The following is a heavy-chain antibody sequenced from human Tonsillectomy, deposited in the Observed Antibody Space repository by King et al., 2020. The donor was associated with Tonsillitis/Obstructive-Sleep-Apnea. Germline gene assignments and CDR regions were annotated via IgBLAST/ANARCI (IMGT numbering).Heavy chain of an antibody. CDR3: AKGNYDFWSGYTSGAFDI. Sequence: VQLVESGGGVVQPGRSLRLSCAASGFTFSNYGMHWVRQAPGKGLEWVAVISFDGSNKYYSDSVKGRFTISRDNSRNTLYLQMNSLRADDTAVYHCAKGNYDFWSGYTSGAFDIWGQGTMVTVSS. CDR2: ISFDGSNK. CDR1: GFTFSNYG. D-gene: IGHD3-3*01. J-gene: IGHJ3*02. V-gene: IGHV3-30*18.